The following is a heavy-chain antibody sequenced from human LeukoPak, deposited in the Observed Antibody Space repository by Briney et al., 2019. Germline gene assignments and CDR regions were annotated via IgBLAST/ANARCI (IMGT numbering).Heavy chain of an antibody. CDR2: IVPILGVA. CDR3: ARSTLTYIAAAGIKLRDYYYYYMDV. CDR1: GGIFTNYA. V-gene: IGHV1-69*04. J-gene: IGHJ6*03. D-gene: IGHD6-13*01. Sequence: SVKVSCKASGGIFTNYAFSWVRQAPGQGLEWMGRIVPILGVAIYPQKFQDRVTITADKSTSTAYMEVTSLTSDDTAMYYCARSTLTYIAAAGIKLRDYYYYYMDVWGKGTTVTVSS.